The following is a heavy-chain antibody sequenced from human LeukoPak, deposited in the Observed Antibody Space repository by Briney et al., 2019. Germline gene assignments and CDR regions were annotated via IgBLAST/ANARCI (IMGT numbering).Heavy chain of an antibody. CDR2: IWNDGINK. D-gene: IGHD2-2*01. Sequence: GGSLRLSCAASGFTFSSYGMHWVRQAPGKGPKWVAVIWNDGINKYYADSVKGRFTISRDNSKNTLYLQMNSLRAEDTAVYYCARAEVPAAIKSGAFDIWGQGIMVTVSS. CDR1: GFTFSSYG. J-gene: IGHJ3*02. V-gene: IGHV3-33*01. CDR3: ARAEVPAAIKSGAFDI.